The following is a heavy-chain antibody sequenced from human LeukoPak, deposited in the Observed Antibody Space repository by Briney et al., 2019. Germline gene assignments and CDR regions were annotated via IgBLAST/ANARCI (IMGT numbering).Heavy chain of an antibody. D-gene: IGHD3-10*01. CDR3: ARGGWFGLRSWFDP. CDR2: INHSGST. Sequence: PSETLSLTCTVSGGSISSYYWSWIRQPPGKGLEWIGEINHSGSTNYNPSLKSRVTISVDTSKNQFSLKLSSVTAADTAVYYCARGGWFGLRSWFDPWGQGTLVTVSS. J-gene: IGHJ5*02. CDR1: GGSISSYY. V-gene: IGHV4-34*01.